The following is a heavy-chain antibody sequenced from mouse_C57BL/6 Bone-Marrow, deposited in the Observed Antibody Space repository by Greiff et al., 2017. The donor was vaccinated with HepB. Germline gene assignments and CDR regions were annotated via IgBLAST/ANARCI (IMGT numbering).Heavy chain of an antibody. Sequence: EVQLQQSGPELVKPGASVKMSCKASGYTFTDYNMHWVKQSHGKSLEWIGYINPNNGGTSYNQKFKGKATLTVNKSSSTAYMELRSLTSEDSAVYYCAREDYYGYYLDYWGQGTTLTVSS. CDR3: AREDYYGYYLDY. CDR2: INPNNGGT. CDR1: GYTFTDYN. J-gene: IGHJ2*01. D-gene: IGHD1-1*01. V-gene: IGHV1-22*01.